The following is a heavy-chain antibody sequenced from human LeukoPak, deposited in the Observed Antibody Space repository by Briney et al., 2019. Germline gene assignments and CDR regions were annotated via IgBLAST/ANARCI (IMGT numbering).Heavy chain of an antibody. CDR1: GFTFIDYD. Sequence: GGSLRLACAASGFTFIDYDMHWVRQVIGKGLEWVSAIGIRGDTHYSGSVKGRFTISRENAESSLYLQMNSLRAEDTAVYYCARGGIQVSGIDEFDYWGQGTLVTVSS. V-gene: IGHV3-13*01. CDR2: IGIRGDT. CDR3: ARGGIQVSGIDEFDY. D-gene: IGHD6-19*01. J-gene: IGHJ4*02.